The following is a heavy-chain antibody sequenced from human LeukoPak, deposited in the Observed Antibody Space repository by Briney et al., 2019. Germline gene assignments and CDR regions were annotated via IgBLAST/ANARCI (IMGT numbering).Heavy chain of an antibody. CDR1: GGTFSSYA. CDR3: ARTGRSSGWYWFDP. Sequence: ASVKVSCKASGGTFSSYAISWVRQAPGQGLEWMGGVIPIFGTANYAQKFQGRVTITADESTSTAYMELSSLRSEDTAVYYCARTGRSSGWYWFDPWGQGTLVTVSS. D-gene: IGHD6-19*01. V-gene: IGHV1-69*13. CDR2: VIPIFGTA. J-gene: IGHJ5*02.